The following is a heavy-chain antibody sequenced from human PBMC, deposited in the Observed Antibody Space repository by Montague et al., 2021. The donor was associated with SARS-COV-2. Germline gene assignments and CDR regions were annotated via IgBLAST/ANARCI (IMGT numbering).Heavy chain of an antibody. CDR2: ISTSAYTT. D-gene: IGHD3-16*02. J-gene: IGHJ3*02. CDR1: GFTFSNYD. Sequence: SLRLSCAASGFTFSNYDMNWVRQAPGKGPEWISYISTSAYTTSYAGSVKGRCSISRDNGKNSLYLQMNSLRVDDTAVYYCTRDYRSIVGDGLDIWGQGTKVTVSS. CDR3: TRDYRSIVGDGLDI. V-gene: IGHV3-48*03.